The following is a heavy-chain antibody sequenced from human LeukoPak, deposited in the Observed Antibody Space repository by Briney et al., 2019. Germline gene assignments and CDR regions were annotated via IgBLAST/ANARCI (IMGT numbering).Heavy chain of an antibody. Sequence: EASVSVSCKASGGTFSSYAISWVRQAPGQGLEWMGGIIPIFGTANYAQKFQGRVTITADESTSTAYMELSSLRSEDTAVYYCARGGLELQLPFDYWGQGTLVTVSS. CDR1: GGTFSSYA. V-gene: IGHV1-69*13. CDR3: ARGGLELQLPFDY. D-gene: IGHD1-7*01. CDR2: IIPIFGTA. J-gene: IGHJ4*02.